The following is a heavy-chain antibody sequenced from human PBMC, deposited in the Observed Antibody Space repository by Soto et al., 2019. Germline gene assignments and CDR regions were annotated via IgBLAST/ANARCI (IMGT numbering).Heavy chain of an antibody. J-gene: IGHJ4*02. Sequence: EVQLVESGGGLVQPGRSLRLSCAASGFTFDDYAMHWVRQAPGKGLEWVSGISWNSGSIGYADSVKGRFTISRDNAKNSLYLQMNSLRAEDTALYYCAKDIEAYYYDSSGSPAYFDSWGQGTLVTVSS. CDR3: AKDIEAYYYDSSGSPAYFDS. V-gene: IGHV3-9*01. CDR2: ISWNSGSI. D-gene: IGHD3-22*01. CDR1: GFTFDDYA.